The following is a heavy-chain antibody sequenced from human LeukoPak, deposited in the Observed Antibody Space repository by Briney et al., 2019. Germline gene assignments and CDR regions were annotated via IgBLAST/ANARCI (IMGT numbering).Heavy chain of an antibody. J-gene: IGHJ4*02. D-gene: IGHD5-18*01. CDR3: ARDQVDTATEN. CDR1: GFTVSSNY. V-gene: IGHV3-66*01. CDR2: IYSGGST. Sequence: GSLRLSCAASGFTVSSNYMSWVRQAPGKGMEWVSVIYSGGSTYYADSVKGRFTISRDNSKNTLYLQMNSLRAEDTAVYYCARDQVDTATENWGQGTLVTVSS.